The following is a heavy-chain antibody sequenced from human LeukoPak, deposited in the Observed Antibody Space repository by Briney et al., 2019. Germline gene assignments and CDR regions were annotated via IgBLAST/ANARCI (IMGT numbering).Heavy chain of an antibody. CDR1: GFSVSSNY. Sequence: GGSLRLSCAASGFSVSSNYMSWVRQPPGKGLEWVSVMHSDGSTYYAEYVMGRFTISRDNLKNTLSLQMDSLRGEDTAVYYCARDQVLRGSYRTYYYGMDVGAKGPRSPSPQ. D-gene: IGHD3-16*01. J-gene: IGHJ6*04. CDR3: ARDQVLRGSYRTYYYGMDV. CDR2: MHSDGST. V-gene: IGHV3-53*01.